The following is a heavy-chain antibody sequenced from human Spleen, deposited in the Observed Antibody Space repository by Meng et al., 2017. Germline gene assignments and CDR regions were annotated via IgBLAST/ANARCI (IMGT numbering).Heavy chain of an antibody. Sequence: ASVKVSCKTSGYTFTAYYIHWVRQAPGQGLEWMGWINPNSGGTNYAQKFQGRVTMTRDTSISTAYMELSGLRSDDTAVYYCARDEDISAAGYLLGDFWGQGTLVTVSS. CDR1: GYTFTAYY. J-gene: IGHJ4*02. CDR2: INPNSGGT. D-gene: IGHD6-13*01. V-gene: IGHV1-2*02. CDR3: ARDEDISAAGYLLGDF.